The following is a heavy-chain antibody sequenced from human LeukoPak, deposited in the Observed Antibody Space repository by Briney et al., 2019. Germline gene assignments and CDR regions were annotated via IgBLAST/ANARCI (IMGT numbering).Heavy chain of an antibody. CDR1: GFTFSFYS. CDR3: ATRIGPQIYDMPFLN. Sequence: PGGSLRLSCAASGFTFSFYSMSWVRQAPGKGLEWVSAISGSGGSTYYADSVQGRFTISRDNSKNTLYLQMNSLRAEDTAVYSCATRIGPQIYDMPFLNWGQGTLVTVSS. J-gene: IGHJ4*02. D-gene: IGHD3-9*01. V-gene: IGHV3-23*01. CDR2: ISGSGGST.